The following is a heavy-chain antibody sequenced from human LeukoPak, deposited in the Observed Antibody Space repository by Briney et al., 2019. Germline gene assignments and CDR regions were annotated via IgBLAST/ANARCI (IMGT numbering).Heavy chain of an antibody. CDR3: ARARRVAGTRSYYYYMDV. Sequence: PSETLSLTCTVSGGSISSYYWSWIRQPPGKGLEWIGYIYYSGSTNYNPSLKSRVTMSVDTSKNQFSLKLSSVTAADTAVYYCARARRVAGTRSYYYYMDVWGKGTTVTISS. CDR1: GGSISSYY. D-gene: IGHD6-19*01. CDR2: IYYSGST. V-gene: IGHV4-59*12. J-gene: IGHJ6*03.